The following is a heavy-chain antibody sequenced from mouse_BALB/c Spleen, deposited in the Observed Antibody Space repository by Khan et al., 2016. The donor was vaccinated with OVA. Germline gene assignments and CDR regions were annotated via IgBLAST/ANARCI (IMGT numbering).Heavy chain of an antibody. J-gene: IGHJ2*01. V-gene: IGHV5-17*02. CDR3: ARDSNFDY. Sequence: EVELVESGGGLVQPGGSRKLSCAASGFTFSRFGMHWVRQAPEKGLEWVAYISRGSSTIYYGDTVKGRFTISRDNPKNTLFLQMTSLRSEDTAMYYCARDSNFDYWGQGTTLTVSS. CDR1: GFTFSRFG. CDR2: ISRGSSTI.